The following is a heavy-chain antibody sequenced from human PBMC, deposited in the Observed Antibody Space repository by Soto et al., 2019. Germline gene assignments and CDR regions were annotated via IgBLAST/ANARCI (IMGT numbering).Heavy chain of an antibody. CDR3: ARGNNWNYNGWFDP. CDR2: MNPNSGNT. Sequence: EASVKVSCKASRYTFTSYDINWVRQATGQGLEWMGWMNPNSGNTGYAQKFQGRVTMTRNTSISTAYMELSSLRSEDTAVYYCARGNNWNYNGWFDPWGQGTLVTVSS. D-gene: IGHD1-7*01. J-gene: IGHJ5*02. V-gene: IGHV1-8*01. CDR1: RYTFTSYD.